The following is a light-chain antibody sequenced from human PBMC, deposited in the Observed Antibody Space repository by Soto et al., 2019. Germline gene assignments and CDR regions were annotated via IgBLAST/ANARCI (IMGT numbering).Light chain of an antibody. CDR1: QSVSSN. CDR2: GAS. J-gene: IGKJ1*01. CDR3: QQYGSSPRT. Sequence: ERATLSCRASQSVSSNLAWYQHKPGQAPRLLIYGASSRATGIPDRFSGSGSGIDFALTISRLEPEDFAVYYCQQYGSSPRTFAQGTKVDIK. V-gene: IGKV3-20*01.